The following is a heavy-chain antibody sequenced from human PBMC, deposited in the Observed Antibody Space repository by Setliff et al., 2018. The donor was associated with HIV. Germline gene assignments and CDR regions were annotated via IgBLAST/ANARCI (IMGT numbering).Heavy chain of an antibody. J-gene: IGHJ4*02. Sequence: ASVKVSCKASGYTFTGYYVHWVRQAPGQGLEWMGWINPNNGGTNYAQKFQGRVTITADESTSTVYMELSGLRSDDTAVYYCATLIHIPQPLDYWGQGTLVTVSS. V-gene: IGHV1-2*02. CDR3: ATLIHIPQPLDY. CDR2: INPNNGGT. CDR1: GYTFTGYY.